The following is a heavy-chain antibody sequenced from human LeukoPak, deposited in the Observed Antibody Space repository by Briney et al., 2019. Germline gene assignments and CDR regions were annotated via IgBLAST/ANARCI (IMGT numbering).Heavy chain of an antibody. CDR1: GGSISSYY. CDR3: ARHRMTTGTISDFDY. V-gene: IGHV4-4*07. D-gene: IGHD4-11*01. Sequence: SETLSLTCTVSGGSISSYYWSWIRQPAGKGLEWIGRIYTSGSTNYNPSLKSRVTMSVDTSKNQFSLKLSSVTAADTAVYYCARHRMTTGTISDFDYWGHGTLVTVSS. CDR2: IYTSGST. J-gene: IGHJ4*01.